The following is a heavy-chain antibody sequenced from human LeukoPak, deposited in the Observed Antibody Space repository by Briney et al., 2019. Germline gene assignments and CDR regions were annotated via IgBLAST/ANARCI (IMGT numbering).Heavy chain of an antibody. V-gene: IGHV4-61*02. CDR1: GGSISSGSYY. Sequence: PSETLSLTCTVSGGSISSGSYYWSWIRQPAGKGLEWIGRIYTSGSTNYNPSLKSRVTISVDTSKNQFSLKLSSVTAADTAVYYCARTLSIAAPRGAFDIWGQGTMVTVSS. CDR3: ARTLSIAAPRGAFDI. J-gene: IGHJ3*02. CDR2: IYTSGST. D-gene: IGHD6-6*01.